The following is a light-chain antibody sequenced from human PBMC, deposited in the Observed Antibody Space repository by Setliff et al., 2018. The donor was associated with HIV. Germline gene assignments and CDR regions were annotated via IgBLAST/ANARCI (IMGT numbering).Light chain of an antibody. CDR2: DVS. CDR3: SSYTSSSTDV. Sequence: QSVLPQPASVSGSPGQSITISCTGTSSDVGTYNAVYWYQQHPGKAPKLMIYDVSTRPSGVSNRFSGSKSGNTASLTISGLQTEDEADYYCSSYTSSSTDVFGTGTKGTV. CDR1: SSDVGTYNA. V-gene: IGLV2-14*01. J-gene: IGLJ1*01.